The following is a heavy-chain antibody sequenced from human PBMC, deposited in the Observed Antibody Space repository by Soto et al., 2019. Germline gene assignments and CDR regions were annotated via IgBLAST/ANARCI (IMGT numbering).Heavy chain of an antibody. Sequence: GGSLRLSCAASGFTFSSYAMSWVRQAPGKGLEWVSAISGSGGNTYYADSVKGRFTISRDNSKNTLYLQMNSLRAEDTAVYYCAKAFTTEGELPSKVGVLDYWGQGTLVTVSS. CDR2: ISGSGGNT. CDR3: AKAFTTEGELPSKVGVLDY. V-gene: IGHV3-23*01. CDR1: GFTFSSYA. J-gene: IGHJ4*02. D-gene: IGHD1-26*01.